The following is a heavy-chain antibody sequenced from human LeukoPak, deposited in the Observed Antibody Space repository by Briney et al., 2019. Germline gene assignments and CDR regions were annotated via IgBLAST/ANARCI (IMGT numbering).Heavy chain of an antibody. Sequence: PGGSLRLSCAASGFSFSDYFMSWVRQAPGKGLEWVSYISSSGTTIHYADSVKGRFTISRDSAKNSLYLQMSSLRAEDTAVYYYARGVADSHGWYHFDWWGQGTLVTVSA. CDR1: GFSFSDYF. CDR2: ISSSGTTI. J-gene: IGHJ4*02. V-gene: IGHV3-11*04. D-gene: IGHD6-19*01. CDR3: ARGVADSHGWYHFDW.